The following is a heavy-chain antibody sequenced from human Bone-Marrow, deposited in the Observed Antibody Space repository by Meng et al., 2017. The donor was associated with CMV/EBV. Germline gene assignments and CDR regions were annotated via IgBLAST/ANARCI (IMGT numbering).Heavy chain of an antibody. Sequence: EGSLRLSCAASGFTFDDYAMHWVRQAPGKGLEWVSVLFSGGTTTYGDSVKGRFTISRDNSKNTLFLQMNSLRAEDTAVYYCVRWVVDVGGLDYWGQGVLVTVSS. V-gene: IGHV3-53*01. J-gene: IGHJ4*02. CDR2: LFSGGTT. D-gene: IGHD2-15*01. CDR3: VRWVVDVGGLDY. CDR1: GFTFDDYA.